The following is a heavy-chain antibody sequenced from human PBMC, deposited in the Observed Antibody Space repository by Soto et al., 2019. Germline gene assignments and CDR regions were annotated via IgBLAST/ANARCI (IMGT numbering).Heavy chain of an antibody. V-gene: IGHV4-59*01. CDR2: IYYSVST. D-gene: IGHD6-19*01. Sequence: SETLSLTCTVSGVSISPYYWSWFRQPPGKGLGWIGYIYYSVSTTSSTSLRTRATIPLDTSKSQFSLKLNSVTAADTAVYSCARDRHNSGYWGQGTLVTVSS. CDR1: GVSISPYY. CDR3: ARDRHNSGY. J-gene: IGHJ4*02.